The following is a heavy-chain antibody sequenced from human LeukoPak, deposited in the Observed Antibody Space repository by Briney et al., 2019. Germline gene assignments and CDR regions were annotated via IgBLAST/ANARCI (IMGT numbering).Heavy chain of an antibody. D-gene: IGHD2-2*01. CDR3: AKDLYAVVVVPGNYYYGIDV. J-gene: IGHJ6*02. V-gene: IGHV3-30*18. CDR2: ISYDGSNK. Sequence: GRSLRLSCAASGFTFSSYGMHWERQAPGKGLEGVAVISYDGSNKYYADSVKGRFTISRDNSKNKLYLQMNSLRAEDTAVYYCAKDLYAVVVVPGNYYYGIDVWGQGTTVTVSS. CDR1: GFTFSSYG.